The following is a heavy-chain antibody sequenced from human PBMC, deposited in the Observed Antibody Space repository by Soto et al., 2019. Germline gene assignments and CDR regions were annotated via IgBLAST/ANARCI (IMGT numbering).Heavy chain of an antibody. CDR1: GGSVSSGSYY. D-gene: IGHD3-10*01. J-gene: IGHJ6*02. V-gene: IGHV4-61*01. CDR2: IYYSGPT. Sequence: PSETLSLTCTVSGGSVSSGSYYGSWIRQPPGKGLEWIGYIYYSGPTNYNPSLKSRVTISVDTSKNQFSLKLSSVTAADTAVYYGARDRYYYGSGSYDYYYYYGMDVWGQGTTVAVSS. CDR3: ARDRYYYGSGSYDYYYYYGMDV.